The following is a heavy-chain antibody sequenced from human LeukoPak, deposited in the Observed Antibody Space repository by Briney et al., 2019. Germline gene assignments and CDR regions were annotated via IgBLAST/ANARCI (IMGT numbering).Heavy chain of an antibody. CDR1: GLTFSTYG. J-gene: IGHJ4*02. V-gene: IGHV3-30*02. Sequence: GGSLRLSCAASGLTFSTYGMHWVRQAPGKGLEWVAFIRYDGSNKYYADSVKGRFTISRDNSKNTPYLQMNSLRAEDTAVYYCAKADCSSTSCYVGDFDYWGQGTLVTVSS. CDR3: AKADCSSTSCYVGDFDY. D-gene: IGHD2-2*01. CDR2: IRYDGSNK.